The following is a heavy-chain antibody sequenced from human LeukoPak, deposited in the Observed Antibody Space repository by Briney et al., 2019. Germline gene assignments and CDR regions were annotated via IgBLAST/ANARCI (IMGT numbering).Heavy chain of an antibody. CDR2: ISSSGGST. CDR1: GYTFTSHY. CDR3: ARDVASHMGLANYFDY. J-gene: IGHJ4*02. Sequence: AFVKVSCKASGYTFTSHYIHWVRQAPGQGLEWMGIISSSGGSTTYAQKFQGRVTMTRDTSTSTVYMDLGSLRSDDTAVYYCARDVASHMGLANYFDYWGQGALVIVSS. V-gene: IGHV1-46*01. D-gene: IGHD2-2*01.